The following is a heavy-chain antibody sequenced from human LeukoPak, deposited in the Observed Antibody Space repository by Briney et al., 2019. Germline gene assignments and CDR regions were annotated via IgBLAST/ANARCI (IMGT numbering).Heavy chain of an antibody. Sequence: SETLSLTCAVSGGSISSSNWWSWVRQPPGKGLEWIGEIYHSGSTNYNPSLKSRVTISVDTSKNQFSLKLSSVTAADTAVYYCARLRYSSGWPNYYYYYYMDVWGKGTTVTISS. J-gene: IGHJ6*03. V-gene: IGHV4-4*02. CDR2: IYHSGST. CDR3: ARLRYSSGWPNYYYYYYMDV. CDR1: GGSISSSNW. D-gene: IGHD6-19*01.